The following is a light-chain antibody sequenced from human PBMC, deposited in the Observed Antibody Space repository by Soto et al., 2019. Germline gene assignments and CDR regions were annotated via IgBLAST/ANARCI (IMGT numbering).Light chain of an antibody. J-gene: IGKJ2*01. CDR2: DAS. Sequence: VLTQSPATLSLSTGESATVSCRASQSVSRYLAWYQQKPGQSPRLLIYDASNRATGTPARFSGSGSGTDFTLSISSLEPEDFAVYYCQHRTNWPPYTFGQGTKVDIK. CDR3: QHRTNWPPYT. CDR1: QSVSRY. V-gene: IGKV3-11*01.